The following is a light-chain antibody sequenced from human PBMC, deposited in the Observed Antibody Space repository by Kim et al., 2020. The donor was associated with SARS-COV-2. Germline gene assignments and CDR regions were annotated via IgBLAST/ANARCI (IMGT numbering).Light chain of an antibody. Sequence: DIQMTQSPSTLSASVGDRVTITCRASQSIHKWLAWYQQKPGTAPKLLIDDASDLEDGVPSRFNGNGSGTEFSLTIGSLQPDDFATYYCQQYNTSLRTFGQGTKVDIK. CDR3: QQYNTSLRT. CDR2: DAS. V-gene: IGKV1-5*01. CDR1: QSIHKW. J-gene: IGKJ1*01.